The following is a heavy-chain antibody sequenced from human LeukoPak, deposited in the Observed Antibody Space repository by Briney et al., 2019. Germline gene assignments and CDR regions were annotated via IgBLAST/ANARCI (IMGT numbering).Heavy chain of an antibody. D-gene: IGHD6-13*01. J-gene: IGHJ5*02. CDR3: ARRGIAAAGSVDP. V-gene: IGHV3-53*01. CDR1: GFIISSNY. CDR2: IYSGGTI. Sequence: GGSLRLSCVASGFIISSNYMNWVRQAPGKGLEWVSVIYSGGTIYYADSVKGRFTISRDNSKNTLYLQMNSLRAEDTAVYYCARRGIAAAGSVDPWGQGTLVTVSS.